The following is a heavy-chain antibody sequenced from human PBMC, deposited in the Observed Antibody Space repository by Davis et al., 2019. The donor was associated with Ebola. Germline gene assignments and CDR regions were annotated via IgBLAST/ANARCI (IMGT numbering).Heavy chain of an antibody. V-gene: IGHV4-59*01. CDR1: GGSISSYY. J-gene: IGHJ5*02. D-gene: IGHD6-13*01. Sequence: PGGSLRLSCTVSGGSISSYYWSWIRQPPGKGLEWIGYIYYSGSTNYNPSLKSRVTISVDTSKNQFSLKLSSVTAADTAVYYCARFTAAAVLDWFDPWGQGTLVTVSS. CDR3: ARFTAAAVLDWFDP. CDR2: IYYSGST.